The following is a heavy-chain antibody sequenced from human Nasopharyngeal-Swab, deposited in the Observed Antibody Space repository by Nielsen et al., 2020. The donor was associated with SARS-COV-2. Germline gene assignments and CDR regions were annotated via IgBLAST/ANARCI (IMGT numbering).Heavy chain of an antibody. CDR3: ARDSDIPYSGYGMDV. J-gene: IGHJ6*02. V-gene: IGHV3-7*01. CDR2: IKQDGSEK. D-gene: IGHD6-13*01. CDR1: GFTFSSYW. Sequence: GESLKISCAASGFTFSSYWVSWVRQAPGKGLEWVANIKQDGSEKYYVDSVKGRFTISRDNAKNSLYLQMNSLRAEDTAVYYCARDSDIPYSGYGMDVWGQGTTVTVSS.